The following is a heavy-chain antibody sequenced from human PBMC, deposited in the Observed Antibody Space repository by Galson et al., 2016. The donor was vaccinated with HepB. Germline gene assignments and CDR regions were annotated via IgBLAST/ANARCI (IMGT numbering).Heavy chain of an antibody. CDR1: GFTYSRYE. D-gene: IGHD3-9*01. Sequence: SLRLSCAASGFTYSRYEMNWVRQAPGKGLEWVSYISSSGTAINYADSVKGRFTITRDNAKNSLYLQMNSLRAEDTAVYYCASRPVRLDDLLAGPPKNPDYWGQGTLVTVSA. V-gene: IGHV3-48*03. CDR2: ISSSGTAI. J-gene: IGHJ4*02. CDR3: ASRPVRLDDLLAGPPKNPDY.